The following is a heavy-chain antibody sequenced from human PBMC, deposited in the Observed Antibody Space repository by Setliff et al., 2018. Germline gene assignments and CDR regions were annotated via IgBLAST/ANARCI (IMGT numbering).Heavy chain of an antibody. D-gene: IGHD3-22*01. Sequence: GSLRLSCAASGFTFNNYAMSWVRQAPGKGLEWVLSISASGGSTYYADSVKGRFTISRDNSKNTLYLQMSSLRAEDTAVYYCAKDPLLKGRYFSDTSGYFYDQGRSAFDVWGQGTMVTVSS. V-gene: IGHV3-23*01. CDR2: ISASGGST. J-gene: IGHJ3*01. CDR1: GFTFNNYA. CDR3: AKDPLLKGRYFSDTSGYFYDQGRSAFDV.